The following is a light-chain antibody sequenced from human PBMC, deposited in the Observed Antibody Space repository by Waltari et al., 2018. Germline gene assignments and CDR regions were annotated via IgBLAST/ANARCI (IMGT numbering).Light chain of an antibody. V-gene: IGKV1-5*03. CDR2: KAS. CDR3: QQYNSYSFT. CDR1: KTIGNW. J-gene: IGKJ3*01. Sequence: DIQMTQSPSTLSASVGDRVTITCRASKTIGNWLAWYQQKPGKAPKLLIYKASSLQSGVPSRFSGSGSGTEFTLTISSLQPDDFATYYCQQYNSYSFTFGPGTTVDIK.